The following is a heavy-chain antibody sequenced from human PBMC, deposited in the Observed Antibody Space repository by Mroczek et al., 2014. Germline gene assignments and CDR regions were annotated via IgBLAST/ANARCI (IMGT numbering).Heavy chain of an antibody. CDR1: GYTFTGYY. Sequence: SGAEVKKPGASVKVSCKASGYTFTGYYMHWVRQAPGQGLEWMGWINPNSGGTNYAQKFQGRVTMTRDTSISTAYMELSRLRSDDTAVYYCARGGVGTIAAAGNVEWYYYYGMDVWGQGTTVTVSS. CDR2: INPNSGGT. V-gene: IGHV1-2*02. CDR3: ARGGVGTIAAAGNVEWYYYYGMDV. D-gene: IGHD6-13*01. J-gene: IGHJ6*02.